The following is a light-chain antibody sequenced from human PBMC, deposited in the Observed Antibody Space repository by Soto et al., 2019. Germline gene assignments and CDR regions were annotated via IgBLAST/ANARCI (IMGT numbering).Light chain of an antibody. CDR2: GAS. J-gene: IGKJ4*01. Sequence: EVVLTQSPATLSLSPGERATLSCRASQSVSSYLAWYQQKPGQAPRLLIFGASNRATGIPARFSGSGSGTDFTLTISSLEPEDFAVYYCQHRSSWPLTFGGVTKVEIK. V-gene: IGKV3-11*01. CDR3: QHRSSWPLT. CDR1: QSVSSY.